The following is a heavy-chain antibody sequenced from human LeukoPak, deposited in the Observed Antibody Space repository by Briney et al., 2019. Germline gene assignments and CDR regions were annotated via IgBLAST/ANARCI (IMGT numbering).Heavy chain of an antibody. CDR1: GFTFSSYW. V-gene: IGHV3-7*01. Sequence: PGGSLRLPCAASGFTFSSYWMSWVRQAPGKGLEWVANIKQDGSEKYYVDSVKGRFTISRDNAKNSLYLQMNSLRAEDTAVYYCARDRHDYGDYFDYWGQGTLVTVSS. J-gene: IGHJ4*02. CDR3: ARDRHDYGDYFDY. D-gene: IGHD4-17*01. CDR2: IKQDGSEK.